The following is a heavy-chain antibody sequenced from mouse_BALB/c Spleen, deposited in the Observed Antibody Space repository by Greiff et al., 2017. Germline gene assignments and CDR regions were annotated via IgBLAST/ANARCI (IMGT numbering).Heavy chain of an antibody. J-gene: IGHJ2*01. CDR2: IDPETGGT. Sequence: VQLQQSGAELVRPGASVTLSCKASGYTFTDYEMHWVKLTPVHGLEWIGAIDPETGGTAYNQKFKGKATLTVDKSSSTAYMELRSLTSEDSAVYYCAREELLTFDYWGQGTTLTVSS. D-gene: IGHD2-12*01. CDR1: GYTFTDYE. CDR3: AREELLTFDY. V-gene: IGHV1-15*01.